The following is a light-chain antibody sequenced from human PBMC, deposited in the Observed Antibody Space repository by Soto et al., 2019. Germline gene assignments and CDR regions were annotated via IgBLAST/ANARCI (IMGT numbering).Light chain of an antibody. CDR2: AAS. CDR3: QQSYSTTWT. Sequence: DIQMTQSPSSLSASVGDRVTITCRASQGISTYLNWYQEKPGKAPKLLIYAASSLQSGVPSRFSGSGSETDFTLTITSMQTEDFANYYCQQSYSTTWTFGQGTKVDIK. V-gene: IGKV1-39*01. J-gene: IGKJ1*01. CDR1: QGISTY.